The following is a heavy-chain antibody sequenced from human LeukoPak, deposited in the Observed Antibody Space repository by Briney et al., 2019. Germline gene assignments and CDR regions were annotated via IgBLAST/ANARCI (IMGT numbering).Heavy chain of an antibody. CDR3: ARTVDTEPLGFDY. D-gene: IGHD5-18*01. CDR2: ISSIGSTL. Sequence: GGSLRLSCAASGFTFTDYYMSWIRQAPGQGLEWVSYISSIGSTLYYADSVKGRFTISRDNAKNSLYLQMNSLRAEDTAVYYCARTVDTEPLGFDYWGQGTLATVSS. V-gene: IGHV3-11*04. CDR1: GFTFTDYY. J-gene: IGHJ4*02.